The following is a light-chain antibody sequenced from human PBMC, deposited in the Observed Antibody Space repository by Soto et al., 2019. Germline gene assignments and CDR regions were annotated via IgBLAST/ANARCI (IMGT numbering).Light chain of an antibody. V-gene: IGKV3-20*01. CDR3: QQYAYSTRT. CDR1: QSVSNKW. Sequence: EIVMTRFLATVSLSPGQRATLSCRPSQSVSNKWLAWYQQKPGQAPRLLIYGVSTRAPGIPDRFSGSASETDFTLTISRLEHEDFAVYYCQQYAYSTRTFGQGTKVDIK. J-gene: IGKJ1*01. CDR2: GVS.